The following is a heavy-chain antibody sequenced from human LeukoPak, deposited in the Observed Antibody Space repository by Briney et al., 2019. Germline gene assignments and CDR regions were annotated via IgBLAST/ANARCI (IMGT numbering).Heavy chain of an antibody. CDR1: GGSISSSSYY. CDR2: IYYSGST. J-gene: IGHJ4*02. Sequence: PSETLSLTCTVSGGSISSSSYYWGWIRQPPGKGLEWIGSIYYSGSTYYNPSLKSRVTISVDTSKNQFSLKLSSVTAADTAVYYCARFIVVPAAYFDYWGQGTLVTVSS. CDR3: ARFIVVPAAYFDY. D-gene: IGHD2-2*01. V-gene: IGHV4-39*07.